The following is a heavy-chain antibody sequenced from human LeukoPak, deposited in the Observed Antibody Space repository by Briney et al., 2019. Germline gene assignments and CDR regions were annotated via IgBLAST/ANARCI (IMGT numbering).Heavy chain of an antibody. CDR1: GFTFSSYA. CDR3: ARVVPAADY. CDR2: ISCSGPIT. Sequence: PGGSLRLSCAASGFTFSSYAMTWVRQPPGKGLEWVSFISCSGPITQSADSVKGRFTISRDNSKNTVYLQMNSLRAEDTAVYFCARVVPAADYWGQGTLVTVSS. D-gene: IGHD2-2*01. J-gene: IGHJ4*02. V-gene: IGHV3-23*01.